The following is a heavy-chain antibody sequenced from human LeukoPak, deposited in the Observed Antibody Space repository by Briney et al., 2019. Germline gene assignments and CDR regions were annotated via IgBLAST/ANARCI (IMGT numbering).Heavy chain of an antibody. V-gene: IGHV3-21*01. CDR3: ARGLHYYGTDAFDI. Sequence: KTGGSLRLSCAAPGCSFSSYSMNWVRQAPGRGLEWVSSISASGNYIYYADSVKGRFNISRDSAENSLYLQMNSLGAEDTAVYYCARGLHYYGTDAFDIWGQGTMVTVS. D-gene: IGHD3-16*01. CDR2: ISASGNYI. J-gene: IGHJ3*02. CDR1: GCSFSSYS.